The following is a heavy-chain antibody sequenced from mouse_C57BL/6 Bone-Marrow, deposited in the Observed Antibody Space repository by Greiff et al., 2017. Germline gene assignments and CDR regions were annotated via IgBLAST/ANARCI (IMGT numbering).Heavy chain of an antibody. CDR2: INPTDGGT. J-gene: IGHJ2*01. CDR3: ARGGNWDFEY. V-gene: IGHV1-26*01. D-gene: IGHD4-1*02. CDR1: GYTFTDYY. Sequence: VQLQQSGPELVKPGSSVKISCKASGYTFTDYYMNWVKQSPGQSLEWIGDINPTDGGTRYNQKFKGKATLTVDKSSSTAYMELRSLTSEDSAVYYCARGGNWDFEYWGQGTTLTVSS.